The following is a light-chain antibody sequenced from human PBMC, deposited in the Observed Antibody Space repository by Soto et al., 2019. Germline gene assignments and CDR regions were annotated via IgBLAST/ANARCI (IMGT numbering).Light chain of an antibody. CDR2: EVS. CDR3: SSYTSSSTRV. V-gene: IGLV2-14*01. J-gene: IGLJ1*01. CDR1: SSDVGGYNY. Sequence: QSVLTQPASVSGSPGQSISISCNGTSSDVGGYNYVSWYQQHPGKAPKLMIYEVSNRPSGVSNRLSGSKSGSTASLTISGLQAEDEADYYCSSYTSSSTRVFGTGAKLTVL.